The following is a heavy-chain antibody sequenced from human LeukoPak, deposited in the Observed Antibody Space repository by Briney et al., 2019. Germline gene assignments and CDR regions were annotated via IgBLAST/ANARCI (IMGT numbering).Heavy chain of an antibody. D-gene: IGHD3-10*01. CDR2: ISGSGGRT. Sequence: GGSLRLSCAASGFTFSSYAMSWVRQAPGKELEWVSGISGSGGRTYYADSVKGRFTISRDNSKNTLHLQMNSLRAEDTALYYCAKDTMDGSGTYGYFDSWGQGTLVTVSS. V-gene: IGHV3-23*01. CDR3: AKDTMDGSGTYGYFDS. CDR1: GFTFSSYA. J-gene: IGHJ4*02.